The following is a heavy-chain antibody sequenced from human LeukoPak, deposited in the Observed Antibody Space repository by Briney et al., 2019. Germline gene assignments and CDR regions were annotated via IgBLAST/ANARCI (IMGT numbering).Heavy chain of an antibody. V-gene: IGHV7-4-1*02. D-gene: IGHD3-10*01. J-gene: IGHJ4*02. CDR2: INTNTGNP. Sequence: ASVKVSCKASGYTFTSYAMNWVRQAPGQGLEWMGWINTNTGNPTYAQGFTGRFVFSLDTSVSTAYLQISSLKAEDTAVYYCARGEGFGELFLITHYWGQGTWSPSPQ. CDR3: ARGEGFGELFLITHY. CDR1: GYTFTSYA.